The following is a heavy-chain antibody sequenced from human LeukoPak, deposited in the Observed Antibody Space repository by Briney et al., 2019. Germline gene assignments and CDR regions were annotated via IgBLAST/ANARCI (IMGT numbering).Heavy chain of an antibody. CDR2: VYSDGVT. Sequence: PGGSLRLSCAASGFTVSSYGMSWVRQAPGKGPEWVSLVYSDGVTRYADSVQGRFTISRDNSKNTVYLQMNNLRAEDTAVYHCVRDRAEGRAWVEFDPWGQGILVTVSS. V-gene: IGHV3-66*02. J-gene: IGHJ5*02. CDR1: GFTVSSYG. CDR3: VRDRAEGRAWVEFDP.